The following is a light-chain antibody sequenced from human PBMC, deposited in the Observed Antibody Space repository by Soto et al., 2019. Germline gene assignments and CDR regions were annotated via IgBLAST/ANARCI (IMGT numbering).Light chain of an antibody. CDR1: SSNIGDDY. Sequence: QAVVTQPPSVSSAPGQKVTISCSGSSSNIGDDYVSWYRQHPGKAPKLLIYEVTNRPSGVSARFFGSKSGTSASLAITGLQAEDEADYYCQSYDRSLSAVVFGGGTKVTVL. V-gene: IGLV1-40*01. J-gene: IGLJ2*01. CDR3: QSYDRSLSAVV. CDR2: EVT.